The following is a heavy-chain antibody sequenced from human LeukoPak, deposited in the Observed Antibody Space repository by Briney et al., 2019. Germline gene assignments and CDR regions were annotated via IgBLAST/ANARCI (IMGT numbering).Heavy chain of an antibody. J-gene: IGHJ4*02. Sequence: ASVTVSFKASGYTFTVYYMHWVRQAPGQGLEWMGWIDPNSGGTNYAQKFQGRVTMTRDTSISTAYMELSRLRSDDTAVYYCARQTYYYDSSWYYWGQGTLVTVSS. CDR2: IDPNSGGT. V-gene: IGHV1-2*02. D-gene: IGHD3-22*01. CDR3: ARQTYYYDSSWYY. CDR1: GYTFTVYY.